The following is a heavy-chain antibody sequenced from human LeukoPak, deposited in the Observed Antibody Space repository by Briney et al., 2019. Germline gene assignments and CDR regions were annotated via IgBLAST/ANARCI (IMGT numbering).Heavy chain of an antibody. Sequence: GASVKVSCKVSGYTLTELSMHWVRQAPGKGLEWMGGFDPEDGETIYAQKFQGRVTMTEDTSTDTAYMELSSLRPEDTAVYYCATAAAGLHDAFDIWGQGTMVTVSS. D-gene: IGHD6-13*01. J-gene: IGHJ3*02. CDR2: FDPEDGET. CDR1: GYTLTELS. V-gene: IGHV1-24*01. CDR3: ATAAAGLHDAFDI.